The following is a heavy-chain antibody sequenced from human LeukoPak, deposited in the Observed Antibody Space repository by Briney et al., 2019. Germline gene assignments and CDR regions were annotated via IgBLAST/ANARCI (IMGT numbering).Heavy chain of an antibody. CDR1: GGSISSGSYY. CDR2: IYYSGTT. D-gene: IGHD2-15*01. CDR3: AREGTCADSCYTDY. J-gene: IGHJ4*02. Sequence: SETLSLTCTVSGGSISSGSYYWGWIRQYPGKGLEWIGYIYYSGTTYYSPSLQSRVTISVDTFKNQFSLKMNSVTAADTAVYYCAREGTCADSCYTDYWGQGTLVTVSS. V-gene: IGHV4-31*03.